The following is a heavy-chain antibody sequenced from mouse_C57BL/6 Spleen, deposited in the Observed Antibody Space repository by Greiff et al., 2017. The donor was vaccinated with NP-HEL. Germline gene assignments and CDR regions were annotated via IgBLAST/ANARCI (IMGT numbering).Heavy chain of an antibody. J-gene: IGHJ3*01. CDR3: ARGLHSYGSPWFAY. CDR2: INPGSGGT. CDR1: GYAFTNYL. D-gene: IGHD1-1*01. Sequence: QVQLQQSGAELVRPGTSVKVSCKASGYAFTNYLIEWVKQRPGQGLEWIGVINPGSGGTNYNEKFKGKATLTADKSSSTAYMQLSSLTSEDSAVYFCARGLHSYGSPWFAYWGQGTLVTVSA. V-gene: IGHV1-54*01.